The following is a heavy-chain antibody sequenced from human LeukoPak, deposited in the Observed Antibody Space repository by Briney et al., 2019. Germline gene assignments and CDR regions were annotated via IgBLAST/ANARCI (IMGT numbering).Heavy chain of an antibody. Sequence: GGSLRLSCAASGFTFSSYAMHWVREAPGKGLEWVAVISYDGSNKYYADSVKGRFTISRDNSKNTLYLQMNSLRAEDTAVYYCARAGDYENRYYYYGMDVWGQGTTVTVSS. V-gene: IGHV3-30-3*01. CDR2: ISYDGSNK. J-gene: IGHJ6*02. CDR1: GFTFSSYA. CDR3: ARAGDYENRYYYYGMDV. D-gene: IGHD3-16*01.